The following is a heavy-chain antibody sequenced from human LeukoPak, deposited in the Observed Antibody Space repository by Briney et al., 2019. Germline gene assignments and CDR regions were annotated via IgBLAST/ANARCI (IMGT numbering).Heavy chain of an antibody. Sequence: APVKVSCKASGGTFSSYAISWVRQAPGQGLEWMGGIIPIFGTANYAQKLQGRVTMTTDTSTSTAYMELRSLRSDDTAVYYCARGAGIAVASDYWGQGTLVTVSS. CDR3: ARGAGIAVASDY. D-gene: IGHD6-13*01. V-gene: IGHV1-69*05. J-gene: IGHJ4*02. CDR2: IIPIFGTA. CDR1: GGTFSSYA.